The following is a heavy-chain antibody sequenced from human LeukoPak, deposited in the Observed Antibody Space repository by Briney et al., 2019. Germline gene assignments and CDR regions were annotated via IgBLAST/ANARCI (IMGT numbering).Heavy chain of an antibody. D-gene: IGHD2/OR15-2a*01. J-gene: IGHJ4*02. CDR3: VREGEGPLSKDFDY. V-gene: IGHV1-2*02. CDR2: IGPHSTFT. CDR1: GFTFTYHY. Sequence: PGASVKVSCKSSGFTFTYHYIHWVRQGPGQGLEWMGYIGPHSTFTSSPQEFQGRVTMTRDASMSTAYMELTRLTSDDTAVYYCVREGEGPLSKDFDYWGQGTLVTVSS.